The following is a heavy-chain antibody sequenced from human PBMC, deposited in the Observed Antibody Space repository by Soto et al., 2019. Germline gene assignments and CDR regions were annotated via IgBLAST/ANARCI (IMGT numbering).Heavy chain of an antibody. D-gene: IGHD2-15*01. CDR1: GYTFTNYA. V-gene: IGHV1-3*01. CDR2: INAGNDNT. J-gene: IGHJ6*02. CDR3: ARDFRPLGTDCSGGSCYVGYYYYYGMDV. Sequence: ASVKVSCKASGYTFTNYAIHWVRQAPGQGLEWMGWINAGNDNTKYSQKFQGRVTITRDTSASTAYMELSSLKSEDTAVYYCARDFRPLGTDCSGGSCYVGYYYYYGMDVWGQGTTVTVSS.